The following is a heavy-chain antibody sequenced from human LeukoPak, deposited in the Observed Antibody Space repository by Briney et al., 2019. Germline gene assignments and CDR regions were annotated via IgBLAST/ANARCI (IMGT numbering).Heavy chain of an antibody. J-gene: IGHJ4*02. CDR3: AKDGVGGETWLPMGSFDY. D-gene: IGHD5-24*01. CDR2: ISGSGGST. CDR1: GGSISSTTYY. V-gene: IGHV3-23*01. Sequence: ETLSLTCTVSGGSISSTTYYWGWIRQPPGKGLEWVSAISGSGGSTYYADSVKGRFTISRDNSKNTLYLQMNRLRAEDTAVYYGAKDGVGGETWLPMGSFDYWGQGTLVTVSS.